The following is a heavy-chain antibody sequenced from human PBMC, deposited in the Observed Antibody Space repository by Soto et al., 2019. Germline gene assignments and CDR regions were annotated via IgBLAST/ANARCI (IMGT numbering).Heavy chain of an antibody. J-gene: IGHJ4*02. V-gene: IGHV3-20*04. Sequence: PGGSLRLSCAASGFTFSSYAMGWVRQAPGKGLEWVSGINWNGGSTGYADSVKGRFTISRDNAKNSLYLQMNSLRAEDTALYYCARVHGSGSFPFDYWGQGTLVTVSS. D-gene: IGHD3-10*01. CDR1: GFTFSSYA. CDR3: ARVHGSGSFPFDY. CDR2: INWNGGST.